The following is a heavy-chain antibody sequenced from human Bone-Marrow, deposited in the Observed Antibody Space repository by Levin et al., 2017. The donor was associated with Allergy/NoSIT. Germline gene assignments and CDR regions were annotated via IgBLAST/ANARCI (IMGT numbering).Heavy chain of an antibody. J-gene: IGHJ6*02. CDR3: ARDRTTYGGNSVVYYYGMDV. V-gene: IGHV4-59*01. CDR2: IYYTGST. Sequence: SETLSLTCTVSGASISSYYWSWIRQPPGKGLEWIGYIYYTGSTNYNPSLKSRVTISVDTSKNQFSLTLTSVTAADTAVYYCARDRTTYGGNSVVYYYGMDVWGQGTTVTVSS. CDR1: GASISSYY. D-gene: IGHD4-23*01.